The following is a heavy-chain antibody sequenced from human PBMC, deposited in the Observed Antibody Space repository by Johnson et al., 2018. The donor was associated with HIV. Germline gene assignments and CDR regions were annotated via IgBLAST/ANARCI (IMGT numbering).Heavy chain of an antibody. D-gene: IGHD3-10*01. Sequence: VQLVESGGGVVRPGGSLRLSCAASGFTFDDYDMTWVRQAPGKGLEWVSHINWNGGSTGYADSVMGRFTISRDNAKKSLYLQMNSLRAEDTALYYCAREAGSGSYSPWRPDAFDIWGQGTMVTVSS. CDR1: GFTFDDYD. V-gene: IGHV3-20*04. J-gene: IGHJ3*02. CDR2: INWNGGST. CDR3: AREAGSGSYSPWRPDAFDI.